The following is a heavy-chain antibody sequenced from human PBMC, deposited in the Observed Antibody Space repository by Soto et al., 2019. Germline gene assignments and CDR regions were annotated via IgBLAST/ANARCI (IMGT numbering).Heavy chain of an antibody. Sequence: ASVKVSCKASGGTFSSYAISWVRQAPGQGLEWMGGIIPIFGTANYAQKFQGRVTITADESTSTAYMELSSLRYEDTAVYYCASGDIVVVPAADGYYYYSGMDVWGQGNTVTVSS. CDR1: GGTFSSYA. V-gene: IGHV1-69*13. CDR2: IIPIFGTA. CDR3: ASGDIVVVPAADGYYYYSGMDV. J-gene: IGHJ6*02. D-gene: IGHD2-2*01.